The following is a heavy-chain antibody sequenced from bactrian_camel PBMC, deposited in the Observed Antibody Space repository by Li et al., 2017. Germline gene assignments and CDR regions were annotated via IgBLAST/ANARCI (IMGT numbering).Heavy chain of an antibody. CDR3: AKSAYNGSSYNY. V-gene: IGHV3S40*01. D-gene: IGHD2*01. CDR1: GFTFSAYA. Sequence: VQLVESGGGSVHSGGSLRLSCGASGFTFSAYAMSWVRQAPGKGLEWVSAINGRSGATYYADSAKGRFTISRDNAKNTMYLQLNSLKTEDMGMYYCAKSAYNGSSYNYWGQGTQVTVS. J-gene: IGHJ4*01. CDR2: INGRSGAT.